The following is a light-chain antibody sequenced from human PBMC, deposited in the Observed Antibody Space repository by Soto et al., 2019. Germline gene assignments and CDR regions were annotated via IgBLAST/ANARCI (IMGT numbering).Light chain of an antibody. CDR2: AAS. Sequence: DIPMTQSPSSLSASVGDRVTISCRASQTINTYVNWYLQKPGKAPKLLIYAASSLHSGVPSRFSGSGSGTYFTLPISSLQPEYFATYYCQQSFSTPRTFGQGTKVEIK. V-gene: IGKV1-39*01. CDR3: QQSFSTPRT. J-gene: IGKJ1*01. CDR1: QTINTY.